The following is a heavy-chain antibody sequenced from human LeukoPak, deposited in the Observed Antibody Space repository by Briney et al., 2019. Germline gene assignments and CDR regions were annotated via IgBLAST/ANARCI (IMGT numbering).Heavy chain of an antibody. D-gene: IGHD2-2*01. Sequence: PGGSLRLSCAASGFTFSSYSMNWVRQAPGKGLEWVSSISSSSSYIYYADSVKGRFTISRDNAKNSLYLQMNSLRAEDTAVYYCARDFGYCSSTSCYANDYWGQGTLVTVSS. CDR1: GFTFSSYS. CDR3: ARDFGYCSSTSCYANDY. J-gene: IGHJ4*02. V-gene: IGHV3-21*01. CDR2: ISSSSSYI.